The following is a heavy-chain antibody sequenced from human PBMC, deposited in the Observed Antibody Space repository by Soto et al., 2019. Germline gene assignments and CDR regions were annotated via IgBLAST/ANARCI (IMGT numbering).Heavy chain of an antibody. CDR1: GDSFTNHW. CDR3: ARHATRYSGSYQYYGMDV. J-gene: IGHJ6*02. V-gene: IGHV5-51*01. Sequence: PGESLKISCNGSGDSFTNHWISWVRQMPGKGLEWVGIIYPGDSDTRYSPSFQGQVTISADNSISTAYLQWSSLKASDTAMYYCARHATRYSGSYQYYGMDVWGQGTTVTVYS. D-gene: IGHD6-13*01. CDR2: IYPGDSDT.